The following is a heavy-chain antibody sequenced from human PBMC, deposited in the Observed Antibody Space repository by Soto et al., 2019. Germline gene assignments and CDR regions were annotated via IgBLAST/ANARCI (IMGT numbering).Heavy chain of an antibody. Sequence: GGSLRLSCAASGFTFSSYAMSWVRQAPGKGLEWVSDISGSGGSTYYADSVKGRFTISSDNSKNTLYLEMNSLRAGDTGVYYCAKEGYYYDSSCYYQRPRYYHYGMAVWGQGTTVTVSS. CDR2: ISGSGGST. CDR3: AKEGYYYDSSCYYQRPRYYHYGMAV. CDR1: GFTFSSYA. D-gene: IGHD3-22*01. V-gene: IGHV3-23*01. J-gene: IGHJ6*02.